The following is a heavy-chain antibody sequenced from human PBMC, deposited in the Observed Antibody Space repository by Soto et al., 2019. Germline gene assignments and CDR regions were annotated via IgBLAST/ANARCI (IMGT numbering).Heavy chain of an antibody. Sequence: ASVKVSCKASGYTFTSYGISWVRQAPGQGLEWMGWISAYNGNTNYAQKLQGRVTMTTDTSTSTAYMELRSLRSDDTAVYCWARCQQQLAAFDIWGQGTMVTVSS. D-gene: IGHD6-13*01. CDR3: ARCQQQLAAFDI. CDR2: ISAYNGNT. J-gene: IGHJ3*02. CDR1: GYTFTSYG. V-gene: IGHV1-18*01.